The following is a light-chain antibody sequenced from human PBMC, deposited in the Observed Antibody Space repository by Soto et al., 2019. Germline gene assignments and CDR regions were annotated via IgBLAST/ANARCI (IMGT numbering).Light chain of an antibody. Sequence: SVLTQPASVSGSPGHSITISCTGTSRDVGAYNFVSWHQQHPGKAPKLMICNVYDRPSGISYRFSGSKSGNTASLTISGLQGEDEADYYCSAYTVSRTYVFGTGTKVTVL. CDR2: NVY. J-gene: IGLJ1*01. V-gene: IGLV2-14*03. CDR1: SRDVGAYNF. CDR3: SAYTVSRTYV.